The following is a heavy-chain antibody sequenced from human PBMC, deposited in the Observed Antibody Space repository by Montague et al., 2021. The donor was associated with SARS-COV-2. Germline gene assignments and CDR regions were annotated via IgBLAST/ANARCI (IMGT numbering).Heavy chain of an antibody. CDR3: ARHGFVWLWLNVDWFDP. J-gene: IGHJ5*02. CDR2: VYYSGST. Sequence: SETLSLTCSVSGDSIRSSGYYWVWIHQPPGKGLEWIGTVYYSGSTNYNPSLKSRVTMPVDTSKNQFSLELMSVTAADTALYYCARHGFVWLWLNVDWFDPWGQGTLVTVSS. CDR1: GDSIRSSGYY. D-gene: IGHD5-18*01. V-gene: IGHV4-39*01.